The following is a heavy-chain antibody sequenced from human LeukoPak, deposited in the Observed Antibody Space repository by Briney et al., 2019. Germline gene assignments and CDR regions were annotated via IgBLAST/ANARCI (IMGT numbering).Heavy chain of an antibody. V-gene: IGHV3-48*03. Sequence: GGSLRLSCAASGFTFSSYEMNWVRQAPGKGLEWVSYISSSGSTIYYADSVKGRFTISRDNAKNTLYLQMNSLRAEDTAVYYCARDYDSSGYYDPHWGQGTLVTVSS. CDR2: ISSSGSTI. CDR3: ARDYDSSGYYDPH. D-gene: IGHD3-22*01. J-gene: IGHJ4*02. CDR1: GFTFSSYE.